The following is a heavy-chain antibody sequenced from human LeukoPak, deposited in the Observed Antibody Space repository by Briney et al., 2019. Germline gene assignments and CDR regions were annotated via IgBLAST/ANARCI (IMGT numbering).Heavy chain of an antibody. CDR1: GFTFSNYG. J-gene: IGHJ4*02. D-gene: IGHD3-10*01. Sequence: GGSLSLSCAASGFTFSNYGFHWVRKAPAKGREWVAVIGYDGSDKYYADSAKGRFIISSDNSKNTLYLQMNSLRAEDTALYYCAGDMWFSGSGSGAIDYWGQGTLVTVSS. V-gene: IGHV3-33*01. CDR3: AGDMWFSGSGSGAIDY. CDR2: IGYDGSDK.